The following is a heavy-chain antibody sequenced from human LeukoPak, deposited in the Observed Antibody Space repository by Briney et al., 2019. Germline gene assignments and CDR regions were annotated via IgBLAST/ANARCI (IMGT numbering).Heavy chain of an antibody. V-gene: IGHV3-53*01. Sequence: GGSLRLSCAASGFTVSSNYMSWVRQAPGKGLECVSVIYSGGSTYYSDSLKGRVTISRHNSQNTLYLQMTSLRAQDTAVYYCARATVYYFDYWGQGTMVTVSS. J-gene: IGHJ4*02. CDR2: IYSGGST. CDR3: ARATVYYFDY. CDR1: GFTVSSNY. D-gene: IGHD4-11*01.